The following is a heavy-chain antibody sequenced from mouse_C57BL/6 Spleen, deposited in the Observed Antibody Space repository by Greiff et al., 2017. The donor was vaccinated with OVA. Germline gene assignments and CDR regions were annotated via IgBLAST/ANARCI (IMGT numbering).Heavy chain of an antibody. V-gene: IGHV1-42*01. J-gene: IGHJ2*01. Sequence: VQLQQSGPELVKPGASVKISCKASGYSFTGYYMNWVKQSPEKSLEWIGEINPSTGGTTYNQKFKAKATLTVDKSSSTAYMQLKSLTSEDSAVYYCAREGTFDYWGQGTTLTVSS. CDR1: GYSFTGYY. CDR2: INPSTGGT. D-gene: IGHD2-14*01. CDR3: AREGTFDY.